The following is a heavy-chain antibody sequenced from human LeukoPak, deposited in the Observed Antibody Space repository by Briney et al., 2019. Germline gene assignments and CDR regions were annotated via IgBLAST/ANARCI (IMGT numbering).Heavy chain of an antibody. D-gene: IGHD3-3*01. V-gene: IGHV3-7*01. CDR1: GFTFSSYW. CDR3: ARVARDTIFGVVINYYYYMDV. CDR2: IKQDGSEK. Sequence: GGSLRLSRAASGFTFSSYWMSWVRQAPGKGLEWVANIKQDGSEKYYVDSVKGRFTISRDNAKNSLYLQMNSLRAEDTAVYYCARVARDTIFGVVINYYYYMDVWGKGTTVTVSS. J-gene: IGHJ6*03.